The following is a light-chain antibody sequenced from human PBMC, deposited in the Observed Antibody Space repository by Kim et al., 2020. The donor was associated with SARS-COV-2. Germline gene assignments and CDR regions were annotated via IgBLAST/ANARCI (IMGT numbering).Light chain of an antibody. J-gene: IGLJ2*01. CDR1: SSDVGSYNL. V-gene: IGLV2-23*02. CDR2: EVS. Sequence: SITISCTGTSSDVGSYNLVSWYQQHPGKDPKLMIYEVSKRPSGVSNRFSGSKSGNTASLTISGLQAEDEADYYCCSYAGSSTSVVFGGGTQLTVL. CDR3: CSYAGSSTSVV.